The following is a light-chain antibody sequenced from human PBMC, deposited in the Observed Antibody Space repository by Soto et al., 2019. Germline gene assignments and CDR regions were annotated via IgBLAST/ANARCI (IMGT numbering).Light chain of an antibody. CDR1: QDISKF. CDR2: DAS. Sequence: DIQMTQSPSSLSASVGDRVTITCQASQDISKFLNWYKQKPGKAPELLIHDASNLETGVPSRFSGSGSGTDFTFTISSLQPEDIATYYCQQYDNLPLTFGPGTKVDIQ. J-gene: IGKJ3*01. V-gene: IGKV1-33*01. CDR3: QQYDNLPLT.